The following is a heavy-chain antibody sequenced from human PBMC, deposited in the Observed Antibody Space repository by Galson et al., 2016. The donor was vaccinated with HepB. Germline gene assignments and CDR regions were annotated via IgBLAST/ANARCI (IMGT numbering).Heavy chain of an antibody. CDR2: ISSSGDTI. D-gene: IGHD2-8*02. V-gene: IGHV3-48*02. CDR3: ARDRYSEDYSGGFDI. J-gene: IGHJ3*02. Sequence: SLRLSCAASGFPFSSYSLNWVRQAPGRGLEWVSYISSSGDTIYYADSVKGRFTISRDNAKNSLYLQMSSLRDEDTAIYFCARDRYSEDYSGGFDIWGQGTLVTVSS. CDR1: GFPFSSYS.